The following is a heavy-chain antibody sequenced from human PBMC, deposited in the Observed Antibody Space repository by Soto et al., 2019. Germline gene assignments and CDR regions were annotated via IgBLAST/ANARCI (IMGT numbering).Heavy chain of an antibody. V-gene: IGHV3-7*03. CDR3: ARVGPFSSGWSPYYYGMDV. Sequence: PGGSLRLSCAASGFAFRTYSMSLVRQTPDKGLEWVANIKQGGSEKYYAASVKGRFTISRDDAENLLFLQMNSLRAEDTAVYYCARVGPFSSGWSPYYYGMDVWGQGTTVTVSS. D-gene: IGHD6-19*01. CDR1: GFAFRTYS. CDR2: IKQGGSEK. J-gene: IGHJ6*02.